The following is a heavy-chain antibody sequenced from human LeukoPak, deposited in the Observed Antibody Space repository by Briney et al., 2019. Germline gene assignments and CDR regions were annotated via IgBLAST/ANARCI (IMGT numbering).Heavy chain of an antibody. J-gene: IGHJ4*02. CDR2: LYGGGNT. Sequence: PGGSLRLSCAASGFTVSSDFMIWVRQAPGRGLEWVSILYGGGNTYYGDSVKDRFTISRDNSKNTLYLQMNSLRAEDTAVYYCARQRGTTVTTYPVNWGQGTLVTVSS. CDR1: GFTVSSDF. CDR3: ARQRGTTVTTYPVN. V-gene: IGHV3-66*04. D-gene: IGHD4-17*01.